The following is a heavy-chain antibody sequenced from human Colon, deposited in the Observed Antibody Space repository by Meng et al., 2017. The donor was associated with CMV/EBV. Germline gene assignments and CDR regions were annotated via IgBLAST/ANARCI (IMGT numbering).Heavy chain of an antibody. CDR2: IYPGDSDT. Sequence: GESLKISCKGSGYIFTSYWIGWVRQMPGKGLEWMGIIYPGDSDTRYSPSFQGQVTISADKSISTAYLQWSSLKASDTAIYYCSRHPTKFDNHFGYWGQGTLVTVSS. J-gene: IGHJ4*02. CDR1: GYIFTSYW. V-gene: IGHV5-51*01. CDR3: SRHPTKFDNHFGY. D-gene: IGHD2-2*03.